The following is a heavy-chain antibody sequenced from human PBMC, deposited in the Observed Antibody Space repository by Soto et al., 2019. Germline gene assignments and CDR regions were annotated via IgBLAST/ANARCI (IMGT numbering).Heavy chain of an antibody. CDR3: AKVTTVVSVPLARDYYYGMDV. Sequence: SKGLEWVAVISYDGSNKYYADSVKGRFTISRDNSKNTLYLQMNSLRAEDTAVYYCAKVTTVVSVPLARDYYYGMDVWGQGTTVTVSS. D-gene: IGHD4-17*01. CDR2: ISYDGSNK. V-gene: IGHV3-30*18. J-gene: IGHJ6*02.